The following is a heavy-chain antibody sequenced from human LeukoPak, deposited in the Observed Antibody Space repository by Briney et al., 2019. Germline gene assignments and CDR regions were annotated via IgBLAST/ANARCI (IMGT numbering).Heavy chain of an antibody. Sequence: PSKTLSLTCTVSGGSISSNYWSWIRQPAGKGLEWIGRIYTSGSTNYNPSLKSRVTMSIDTSKKQFSLKLSSVTAADTAVYYCARGHRSGYSYYFDYWGQGTLVTVSS. D-gene: IGHD3-22*01. J-gene: IGHJ4*02. V-gene: IGHV4-4*07. CDR2: IYTSGST. CDR1: GGSISSNY. CDR3: ARGHRSGYSYYFDY.